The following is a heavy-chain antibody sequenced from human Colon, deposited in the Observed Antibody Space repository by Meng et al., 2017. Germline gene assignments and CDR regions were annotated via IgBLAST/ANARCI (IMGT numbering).Heavy chain of an antibody. Sequence: SETLSLTCAVYGGSFSGYYWSWNRQLPGKGLEWIGEINHSGSTNYNPSLKSRVTISVDTSKNQFSLQLSSVTAADTAVYYCARGSSSSSWYASYYYYGLDVWGQGATVTVSS. J-gene: IGHJ6*02. V-gene: IGHV4-34*01. CDR2: INHSGST. CDR3: ARGSSSSSWYASYYYYGLDV. CDR1: GGSFSGYY. D-gene: IGHD6-13*01.